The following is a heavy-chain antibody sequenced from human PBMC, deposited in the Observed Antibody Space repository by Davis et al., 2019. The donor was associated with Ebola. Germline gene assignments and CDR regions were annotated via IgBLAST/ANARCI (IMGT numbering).Heavy chain of an antibody. D-gene: IGHD2-2*01. CDR1: GFTFGDYA. V-gene: IGHV3-49*03. Sequence: GGSLRLSCTASGFTFGDYAMSWFRQAPGKGLEWVGFIRSNAYGGTTEYAASVKGRFTISRDDSKSIAYLQMNSLKTEDTAVYYCTRVLYQLLPSGAFDIWGQGTMVTVSS. J-gene: IGHJ3*02. CDR2: IRSNAYGGTT. CDR3: TRVLYQLLPSGAFDI.